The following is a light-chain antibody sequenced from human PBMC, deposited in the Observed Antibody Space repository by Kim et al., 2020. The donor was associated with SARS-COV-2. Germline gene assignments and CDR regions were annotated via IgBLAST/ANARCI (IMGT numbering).Light chain of an antibody. CDR2: GAS. J-gene: IGKJ1*01. CDR1: QSVDSY. Sequence: SLSPGERATLSCRASQSVDSYLTWYQQKPGQAPRLLIYGASSRATGIPDRFSGSGSGTDFTLSISRLEPEDFAMYYCQQYGSSQTFGQGTKVDIK. V-gene: IGKV3-20*01. CDR3: QQYGSSQT.